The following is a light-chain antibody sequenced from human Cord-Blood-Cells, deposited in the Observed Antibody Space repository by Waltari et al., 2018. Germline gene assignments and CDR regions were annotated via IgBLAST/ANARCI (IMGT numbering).Light chain of an antibody. CDR1: QSISSW. Sequence: DIQMTQSPSTLSASVGDRVTITCRASQSISSWLAWYQQKPGKAPKLLIYDASSLESGVPSRFSSSGSGTEFTLPISSLQPDDFATYYCQQYNSYSRTFGQGTKVEIK. CDR2: DAS. CDR3: QQYNSYSRT. V-gene: IGKV1-5*01. J-gene: IGKJ1*01.